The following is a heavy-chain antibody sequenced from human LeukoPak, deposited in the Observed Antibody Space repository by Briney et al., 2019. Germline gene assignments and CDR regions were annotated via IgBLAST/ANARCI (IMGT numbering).Heavy chain of an antibody. CDR1: GGSISSSNW. V-gene: IGHV4-4*02. Sequence: SETLSLTCAVSGGSISSSNWWSWVRQPPGKGLEWIGEIYHSGSTNYNPSLKSRVTISVDKSKNQFSLKLSSVTAADTAVYYCARLDHCSGGSCYWARDNTGSDYWGQGTLVTVSS. CDR3: ARLDHCSGGSCYWARDNTGSDY. D-gene: IGHD2-15*01. J-gene: IGHJ4*02. CDR2: IYHSGST.